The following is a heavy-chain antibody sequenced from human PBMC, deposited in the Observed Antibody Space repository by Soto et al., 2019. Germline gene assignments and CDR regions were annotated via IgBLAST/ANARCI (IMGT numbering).Heavy chain of an antibody. J-gene: IGHJ4*02. CDR1: GGTFSSYA. CDR2: IIPIFGTA. D-gene: IGHD3-10*01. CDR3: ARGEEDYYGSGSYYPGY. Sequence: QVQLVQSGAEVKKPGSSVKVSCKASGGTFSSYAISWVRQAPGQGLEWMGGIIPIFGTANYAQKFQGRVTITADESTSTAYMELSRLRSEDTAVYYCARGEEDYYGSGSYYPGYWGQGTLVTVSS. V-gene: IGHV1-69*12.